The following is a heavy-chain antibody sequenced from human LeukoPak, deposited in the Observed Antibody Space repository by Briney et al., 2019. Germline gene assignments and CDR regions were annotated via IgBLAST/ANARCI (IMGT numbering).Heavy chain of an antibody. Sequence: PGGSLRLSCAASGFTFSSYSMNWVRQAPGKGLEWVSYISSSSSTIYYADSVKGRFTISRDNARNSLYLQMNSLRAEDTAVYYCARAGRDFWSDYNYYYMDVWGKGTTVTVSS. CDR2: ISSSSSTI. D-gene: IGHD3-3*01. J-gene: IGHJ6*03. CDR3: ARAGRDFWSDYNYYYMDV. V-gene: IGHV3-48*01. CDR1: GFTFSSYS.